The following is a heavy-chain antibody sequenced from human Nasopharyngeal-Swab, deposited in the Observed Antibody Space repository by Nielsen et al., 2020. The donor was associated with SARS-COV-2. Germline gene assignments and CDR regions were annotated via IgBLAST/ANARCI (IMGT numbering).Heavy chain of an antibody. Sequence: SETLSLTCIVSGGSVSRGSHSWSWNRQPPGKGLEWIGYIFYTGNTNYNPSLERRVTMSIDTSRNQFSLSLNSVTAADTAVYYCARGRGDLRKYYFDSWGQGTQITVSA. CDR3: ARGRGDLRKYYFDS. V-gene: IGHV4-61*01. D-gene: IGHD3-10*01. CDR1: GGSVSRGSHS. J-gene: IGHJ4*02. CDR2: IFYTGNT.